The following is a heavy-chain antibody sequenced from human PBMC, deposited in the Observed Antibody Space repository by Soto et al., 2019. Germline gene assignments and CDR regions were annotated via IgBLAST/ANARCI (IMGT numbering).Heavy chain of an antibody. V-gene: IGHV4-39*07. J-gene: IGHJ4*02. Sequence: TSETLSLTCTVSGGSISSSSYFWGWVRQPPGKGPEWIGEIYHGGNTYYTPSLQSRVTMSMDKSKNQFSLELTYATAADTATHYCARGPFVSWVHWCPATLVNVS. CDR1: GGSISSSSYF. CDR2: IYHGGNT. CDR3: ARGPFVSWVH. D-gene: IGHD6-13*01.